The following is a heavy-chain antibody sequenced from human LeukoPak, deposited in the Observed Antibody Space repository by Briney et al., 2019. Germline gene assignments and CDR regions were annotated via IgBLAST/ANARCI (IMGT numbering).Heavy chain of an antibody. CDR2: TDPSSGNI. CDR1: GYTFTSSY. Sequence: ASVKLSCKASGYTFTSSYMHWVRQAPGQGLEWMGMTDPSSGNINYPKKFQGRVTVTRDTSTSTLYMDLSSLRSDDTAVYYCAREPTGGSCYFDYWGQGTLVTVS. J-gene: IGHJ4*02. D-gene: IGHD1-26*01. CDR3: AREPTGGSCYFDY. V-gene: IGHV1-46*01.